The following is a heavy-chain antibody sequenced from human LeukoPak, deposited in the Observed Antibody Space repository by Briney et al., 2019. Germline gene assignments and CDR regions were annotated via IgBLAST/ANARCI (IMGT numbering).Heavy chain of an antibody. V-gene: IGHV4-34*01. J-gene: IGHJ6*02. CDR2: VNHSGST. Sequence: SETLSLTCAVYGGSFSGYYWSWIRQPPGKGLEWIGEVNHSGSTNYNPSLKSRVTISVDTSKNQFSLKLSSVTAADTAVYYCARHYSYGYYYYYYGMDVWGQGTTVTVSS. D-gene: IGHD5-18*01. CDR3: ARHYSYGYYYYYYGMDV. CDR1: GGSFSGYY.